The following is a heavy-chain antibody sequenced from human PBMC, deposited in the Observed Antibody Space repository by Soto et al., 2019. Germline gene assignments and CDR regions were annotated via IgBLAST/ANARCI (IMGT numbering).Heavy chain of an antibody. V-gene: IGHV4-4*07. CDR1: GGALSSYY. D-gene: IGHD3-3*01. CDR2: LNTRGST. Sequence: SLTCTLSGGALSSYYWSWIRQPARKGVGWIGRLNTRGSTNYTPSLKSRVTMKVDTSKNQFSLKLSSVTAGDTAVYYWARDTILGVVTSNSWFAPGGQGTLVTVSS. J-gene: IGHJ5*02. CDR3: ARDTILGVVTSNSWFAP.